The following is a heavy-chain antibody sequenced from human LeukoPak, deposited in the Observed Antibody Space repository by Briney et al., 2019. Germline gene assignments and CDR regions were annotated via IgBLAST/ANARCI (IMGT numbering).Heavy chain of an antibody. CDR1: GVTFSSYG. Sequence: PGRSLRLSCAASGVTFSSYGMHWVRQAPGPGQERVAVIWYDGSNKYYADSVKGRFTISRDNSNNTLYLQMNSMRAEDTAVYYCAKDWGWSGYYKVGYYMDVWGKGTTVTVSS. J-gene: IGHJ6*03. V-gene: IGHV3-33*06. CDR2: IWYDGSNK. CDR3: AKDWGWSGYYKVGYYMDV. D-gene: IGHD3-3*01.